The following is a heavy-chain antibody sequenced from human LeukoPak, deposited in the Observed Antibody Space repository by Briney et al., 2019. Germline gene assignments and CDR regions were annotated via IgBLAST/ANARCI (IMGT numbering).Heavy chain of an antibody. CDR1: GFTFSDYY. Sequence: GGSLRLSCAASGFTFSDYYMSWIRQAPGKGLEWVSYISSSGSTISYADSVKGRFTISRDNAKNSLYLQMNSLRAEDTAVYYCARPNYYDSSGPRQWGQGTLVTVSS. V-gene: IGHV3-11*04. J-gene: IGHJ4*02. CDR3: ARPNYYDSSGPRQ. CDR2: ISSSGSTI. D-gene: IGHD3-22*01.